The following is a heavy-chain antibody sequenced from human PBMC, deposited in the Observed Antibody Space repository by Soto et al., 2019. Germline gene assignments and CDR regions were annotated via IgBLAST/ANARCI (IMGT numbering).Heavy chain of an antibody. Sequence: AGSLRLSCAASGFTFSDHHMYWVRQAPGKGLEWVGRARNKANDYTTAYASSVRGRFTISRDDSKNSLSLQMNSLKTDATAVYFCTRLMGKSFDSWGQGTLVTVSS. CDR1: GFTFSDHH. CDR3: TRLMGKSFDS. V-gene: IGHV3-72*01. D-gene: IGHD2-8*01. CDR2: ARNKANDYTT. J-gene: IGHJ4*02.